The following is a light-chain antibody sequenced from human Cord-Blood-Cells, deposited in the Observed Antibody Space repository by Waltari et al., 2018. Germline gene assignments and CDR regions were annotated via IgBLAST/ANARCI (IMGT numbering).Light chain of an antibody. Sequence: SYELTQPLSVSVALGQTARITCGGKNIGSKNVHWYQQKPGQAPGLVIYRDSNRPSGIPERFSGSNSGNTATLTISRAQAGDEADYYCQVWDSSTVVFGGGTKLTVL. CDR2: RDS. J-gene: IGLJ2*01. CDR3: QVWDSSTVV. CDR1: NIGSKN. V-gene: IGLV3-9*01.